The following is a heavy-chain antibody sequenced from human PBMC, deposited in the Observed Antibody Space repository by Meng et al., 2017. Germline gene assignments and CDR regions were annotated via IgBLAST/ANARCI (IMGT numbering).Heavy chain of an antibody. D-gene: IGHD3-22*01. Sequence: GESLKISCTASGFTFSNAWMSWVRQAPGKGLEWVGRIKSKTDGGTTDYAAPVKGRFTISGDDSKNTLYLQMNSLKTEDTAVYYCTTDYDSSGDAFDIWGQGTMVTVSS. CDR2: IKSKTDGGTT. V-gene: IGHV3-15*01. CDR3: TTDYDSSGDAFDI. CDR1: GFTFSNAW. J-gene: IGHJ3*02.